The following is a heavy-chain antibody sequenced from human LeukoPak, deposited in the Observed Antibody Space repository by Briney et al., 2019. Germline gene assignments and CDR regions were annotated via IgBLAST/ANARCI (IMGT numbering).Heavy chain of an antibody. V-gene: IGHV4-59*01. J-gene: IGHJ5*02. D-gene: IGHD3-3*01. CDR1: GGSISTYY. CDR2: IYHSGST. Sequence: SETLSLTCTVSGGSISTYYWNWIRQPPGKGLEWIGYIYHSGSTNYNPSLQSRVTISVDTSKNQFSLKLSSVTAADTAVYYCARAPYVFFGVVIISNWFDPWGQGTLVTVSS. CDR3: ARAPYVFFGVVIISNWFDP.